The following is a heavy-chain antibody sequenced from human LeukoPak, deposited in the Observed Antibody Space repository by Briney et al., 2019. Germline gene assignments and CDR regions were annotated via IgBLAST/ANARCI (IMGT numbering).Heavy chain of an antibody. CDR3: ARDRRADYGVNDDAFDI. D-gene: IGHD3-10*01. V-gene: IGHV3-13*01. CDR2: IGTGTDT. Sequence: GGSLRLSCAASGFIFNIYDMHWVRHASGEGLEWVAHIGTGTDTHFSDSVKGRSTISRENARNSLYLQMNNLRAEDTAAYYCARDRRADYGVNDDAFDIWGQGTMVTVSS. CDR1: GFIFNIYD. J-gene: IGHJ3*02.